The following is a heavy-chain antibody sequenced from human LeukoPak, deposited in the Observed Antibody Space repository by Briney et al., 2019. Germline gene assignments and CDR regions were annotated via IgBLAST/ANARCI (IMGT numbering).Heavy chain of an antibody. J-gene: IGHJ5*01. CDR2: ITSGGGFK. V-gene: IGHV3-11*04. D-gene: IGHD3-22*01. Sequence: PGGSLRLSCVGAGFPFSDFHMSWIRQAPGKGLEWVSYITSGGGFKYYADSVKGRFSISRDDSSNSVFLQMNSLRVEDTAVYYCARVRPGSSGSYYRTSWGQGTLVTVSS. CDR1: GFPFSDFH. CDR3: ARVRPGSSGSYYRTS.